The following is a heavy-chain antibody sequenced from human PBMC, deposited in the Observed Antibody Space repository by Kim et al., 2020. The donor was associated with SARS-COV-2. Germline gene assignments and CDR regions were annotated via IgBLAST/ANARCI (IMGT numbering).Heavy chain of an antibody. V-gene: IGHV4-34*01. J-gene: IGHJ4*02. CDR1: GGSFSGYY. Sequence: SETLSLTCAVYGGSFSGYYWSWIRQPPGKGLEWIGEINHSGSTNYNPSLKSRVTISVDTSKNQFSLKLSSVTAADTAVYYCAFGSSWYAPPYYFDYWGQGTLVTVSS. CDR2: INHSGST. D-gene: IGHD6-13*01. CDR3: AFGSSWYAPPYYFDY.